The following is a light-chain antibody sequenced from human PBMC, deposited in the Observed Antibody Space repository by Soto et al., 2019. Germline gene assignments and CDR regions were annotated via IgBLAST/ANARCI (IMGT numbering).Light chain of an antibody. CDR1: QSISSY. CDR3: QQSYSTPPFT. J-gene: IGKJ2*01. CDR2: AAS. V-gene: IGKV1-39*01. Sequence: DIQMTQSPSSLSASVGDRVTITCRASQSISSYLNWYQQKPGKAPKLLIYAASNLQSGVPSRFSGSGSGTDFTLTISSLQPEDFATYYCQQSYSTPPFTFGQGTNLDIK.